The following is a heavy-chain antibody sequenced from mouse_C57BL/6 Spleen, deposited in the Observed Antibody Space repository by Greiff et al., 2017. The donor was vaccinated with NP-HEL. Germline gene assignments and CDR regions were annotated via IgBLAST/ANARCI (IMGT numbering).Heavy chain of an antibody. V-gene: IGHV1-15*01. CDR2: IDPETGGT. J-gene: IGHJ4*01. CDR3: TRILTGYYAMDY. CDR1: GYTFTDYE. Sequence: QVQLKESGAELVRPGASVTLSCKASGYTFTDYEMHWVKQTPVHGLEWIGAIDPETGGTAYNQKFKGKAILTADKSSSTAYMELRSLTSEDSAVYYCTRILTGYYAMDYWGQGTSVTVSS. D-gene: IGHD4-1*01.